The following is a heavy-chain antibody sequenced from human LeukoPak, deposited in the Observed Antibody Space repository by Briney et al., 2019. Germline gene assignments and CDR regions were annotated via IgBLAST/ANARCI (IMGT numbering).Heavy chain of an antibody. J-gene: IGHJ4*02. Sequence: GGSLRLSCAASGFTFSSYSMSWSRQAPGKGLEGVSVISSSGGATYYADSVKGRFTISRDNSKNTLYLQMNSLRVEDTAIYCCARDAMVRGVDYFDYWGQGTLVTVSS. D-gene: IGHD3-10*01. CDR1: GFTFSSYS. CDR2: ISSSGGAT. CDR3: ARDAMVRGVDYFDY. V-gene: IGHV3-23*01.